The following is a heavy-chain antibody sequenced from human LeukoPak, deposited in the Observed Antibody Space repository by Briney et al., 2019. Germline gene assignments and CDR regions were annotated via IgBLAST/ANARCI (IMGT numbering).Heavy chain of an antibody. CDR2: ISWNSGSI. J-gene: IGHJ4*02. Sequence: GRSLRLSCAASGFTFDDYAMHWVRQAPGKGLEWVSGISWNSGSIGYADSVKGRFTISRDNAKNSLYLQMNSLRAEDTAVYYCAREGNSNEIDYWGQGTLVTVSS. CDR1: GFTFDDYA. CDR3: AREGNSNEIDY. V-gene: IGHV3-9*01. D-gene: IGHD1-1*01.